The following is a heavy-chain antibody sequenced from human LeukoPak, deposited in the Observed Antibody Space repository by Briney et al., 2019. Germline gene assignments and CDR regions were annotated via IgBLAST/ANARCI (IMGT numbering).Heavy chain of an antibody. V-gene: IGHV4-4*02. Sequence: SGTLSLTCAVSGGSITSTNWWSWVRQPPGKGLEWIGEVDDSGSTNYNPSLKSRVTISVDKSKNQFSLKLRSVTAADTAVYYCARDRGDSTGWYLGFDQWGQGTLVTVSS. J-gene: IGHJ4*02. D-gene: IGHD6-19*01. CDR1: GGSITSTNW. CDR2: VDDSGST. CDR3: ARDRGDSTGWYLGFDQ.